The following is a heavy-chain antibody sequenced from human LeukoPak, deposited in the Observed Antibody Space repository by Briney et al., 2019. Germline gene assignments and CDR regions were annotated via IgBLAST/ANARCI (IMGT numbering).Heavy chain of an antibody. V-gene: IGHV4-34*01. Sequence: SETLSLTCAVYGGSFSGNYWGWIRQPPGKGLEWIGEINHSGSTVYNPSLKSRVTISVDTPKNQFSLELSSVTAADTAVYYCARDTHYWGQGTLVTVSS. CDR3: ARDTHY. J-gene: IGHJ4*02. CDR2: INHSGST. CDR1: GGSFSGNY.